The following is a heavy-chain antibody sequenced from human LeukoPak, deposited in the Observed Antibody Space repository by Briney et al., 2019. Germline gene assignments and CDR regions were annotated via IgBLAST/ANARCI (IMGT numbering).Heavy chain of an antibody. CDR3: ARSRGTGDPFDY. V-gene: IGHV4-39*01. CDR2: IYYSGST. CDR1: GGSISSSHYY. Sequence: SETLSLTCAVSGGSISSSHYYWGWIRQPPGKGLEWIGGIYYSGSTYYSPSLKSRVTISVDTSKNQFSLNLSSVTAADTAMYYCARSRGTGDPFDYWGQGTLVTVSS. J-gene: IGHJ4*02. D-gene: IGHD7-27*01.